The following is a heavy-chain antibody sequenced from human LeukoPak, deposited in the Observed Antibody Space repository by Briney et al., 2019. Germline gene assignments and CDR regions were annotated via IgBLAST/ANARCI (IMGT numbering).Heavy chain of an antibody. D-gene: IGHD2-15*01. J-gene: IGHJ5*02. Sequence: PGGSLRLSCAASGFTFSSYAMHWVRQAPGKGLEWVAVISYDGSNKYYADSVKGRFTISRDNSKNTLYLQMNSLRAEDTAVYYCARDRFASMVAATLWSWGQGTLVTVSS. V-gene: IGHV3-30-3*01. CDR1: GFTFSSYA. CDR3: ARDRFASMVAATLWS. CDR2: ISYDGSNK.